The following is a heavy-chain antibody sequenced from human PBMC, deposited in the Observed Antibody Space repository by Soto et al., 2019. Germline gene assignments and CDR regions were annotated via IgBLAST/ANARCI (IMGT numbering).Heavy chain of an antibody. CDR1: GESISGTIYY. Sequence: PSETLSLTCIVSGESISGTIYYSGWIRQPPGKGLEWIGSIYYSGSTYYNPSLKSRVTISVDTSKNHFSLKLTSVTAADTAVYYCARPGGSGWFYFDSWGQGSQVTVS. D-gene: IGHD6-13*01. V-gene: IGHV4-39*02. CDR2: IYYSGST. J-gene: IGHJ4*02. CDR3: ARPGGSGWFYFDS.